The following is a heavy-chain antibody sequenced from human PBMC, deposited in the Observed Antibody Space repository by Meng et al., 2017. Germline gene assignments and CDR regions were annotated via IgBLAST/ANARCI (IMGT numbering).Heavy chain of an antibody. D-gene: IGHD6-13*01. V-gene: IGHV3-23*04. CDR1: GFTFSSYA. Sequence: VQVGESGGGLVHPGGVLGLSCAASGFTFSSYAMSWVRQAPGKGLEWVSAISGSGGSTYYADSVKGRFTISRDNSKNTLYLQMNSLRAEDTAVYYCAKDLTAAAGSWGQGTLVTVSS. CDR3: AKDLTAAAGS. CDR2: ISGSGGST. J-gene: IGHJ4*02.